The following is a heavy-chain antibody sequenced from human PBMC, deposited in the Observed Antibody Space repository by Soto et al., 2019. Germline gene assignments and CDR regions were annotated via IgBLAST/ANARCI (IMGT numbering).Heavy chain of an antibody. CDR1: NGSFMGYY. J-gene: IGHJ4*02. Sequence: SETLSLTCGVYNGSFMGYYWTWVRQPPGKGLEWIGEINHFGSPNYNPSLKSRVAISIDTSKHQFSLKLSSVTAADTAAYYCARQGSVHLDFDYWGQGTLVTVSS. CDR2: INHFGSP. V-gene: IGHV4-34*01. CDR3: ARQGSVHLDFDY.